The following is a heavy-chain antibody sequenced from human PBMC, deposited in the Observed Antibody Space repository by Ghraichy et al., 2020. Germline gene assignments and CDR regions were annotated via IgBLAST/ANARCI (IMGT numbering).Heavy chain of an antibody. V-gene: IGHV4-59*08. CDR2: IYYSGST. D-gene: IGHD2-21*02. CDR1: GGSISSYY. CDR3: ARHLYGAYCGGDCYSPPDY. J-gene: IGHJ4*02. Sequence: SETLSLTCTVSGGSISSYYWSWIRQPPGKGLEWIGYIYYSGSTNYNPSLRSRVTISVDTSKNQFSLKLSSVTAADTAVYYCARHLYGAYCGGDCYSPPDYWGQGTLVTVSS.